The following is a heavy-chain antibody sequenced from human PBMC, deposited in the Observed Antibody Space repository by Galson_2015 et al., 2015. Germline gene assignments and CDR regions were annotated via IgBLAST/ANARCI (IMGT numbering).Heavy chain of an antibody. CDR2: IYPDDSDT. CDR3: ARDRSPHDYGDYYFDY. V-gene: IGHV5-51*01. J-gene: IGHJ4*02. Sequence: QSGAEVKKPGESLKISCKASGYSFTSYWIGWVRQMPGKGLEWMAIIYPDDSDTRYSPSFQGQVTISADKSISTAYLQWSSLKASDTAMYYCARDRSPHDYGDYYFDYWGQGTLVTVSS. CDR1: GYSFTSYW. D-gene: IGHD4-17*01.